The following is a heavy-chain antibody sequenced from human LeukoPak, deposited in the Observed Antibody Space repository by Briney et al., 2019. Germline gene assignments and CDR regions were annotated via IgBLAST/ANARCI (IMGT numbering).Heavy chain of an antibody. J-gene: IGHJ6*02. CDR3: AREGQQLVREYYYGMDV. D-gene: IGHD6-13*01. Sequence: ASVNVSCKASGYTFTGYYMHWVRQAPGQGLEWMGRINPNSGGTNYAQKFQGRVTMTRDTSISTAYMELSSLRSEDTAVYYCAREGQQLVREYYYGMDVWGQGTTVTVSS. CDR1: GYTFTGYY. V-gene: IGHV1-2*06. CDR2: INPNSGGT.